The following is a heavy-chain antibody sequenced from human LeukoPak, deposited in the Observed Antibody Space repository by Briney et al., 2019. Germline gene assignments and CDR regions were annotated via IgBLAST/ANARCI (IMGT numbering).Heavy chain of an antibody. J-gene: IGHJ4*02. CDR1: GYTFTSYD. Sequence: GASVKVSCKASGYTFTSYDINWVRQATGQGREWMGWLNPNSGNTGYAQKFQGRVSMTRNTSISTAYMELSSLKSEDTAVYYCARGPTLTGSYNFDYWGQGTLVTVSS. V-gene: IGHV1-8*01. CDR2: LNPNSGNT. CDR3: ARGPTLTGSYNFDY. D-gene: IGHD1-26*01.